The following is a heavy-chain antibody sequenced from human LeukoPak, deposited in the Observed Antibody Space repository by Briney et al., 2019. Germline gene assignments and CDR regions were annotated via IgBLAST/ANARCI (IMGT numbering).Heavy chain of an antibody. D-gene: IGHD3-22*01. CDR1: GYTFTSYD. V-gene: IGHV1-8*01. CDR3: ARGGDSSGYYHRYYYYYMDV. J-gene: IGHJ6*03. CDR2: MNPNSGNT. Sequence: ASVKVSCKAFGYTFTSYDINWVRQATGQGREGMGWMNPNSGNTGYAQKFQGRVTMTRNTSISTAYMELSSLRSEDTAVYYCARGGDSSGYYHRYYYYYMDVWGKGTTVTVSS.